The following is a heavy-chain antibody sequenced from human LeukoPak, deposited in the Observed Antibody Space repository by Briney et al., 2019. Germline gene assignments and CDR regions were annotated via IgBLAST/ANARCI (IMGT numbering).Heavy chain of an antibody. CDR1: GGTFSSYA. J-gene: IGHJ4*02. V-gene: IGHV1-69*06. Sequence: SVKVSCKASGGTFSSYAISWVRQAPGQGLEWMGRIIPIFGTANYAQKFQGRATITADKSTSTAYMELSSLRSEDTAVYYCARDLVVVPAAIRLVYEGVFDYWGQGTLVTVSS. CDR3: ARDLVVVPAAIRLVYEGVFDY. D-gene: IGHD2-2*02. CDR2: IIPIFGTA.